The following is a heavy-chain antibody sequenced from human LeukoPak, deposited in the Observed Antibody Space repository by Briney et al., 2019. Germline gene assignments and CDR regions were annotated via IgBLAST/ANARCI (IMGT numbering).Heavy chain of an antibody. V-gene: IGHV1-2*05. CDR1: GYTFTAYY. CDR3: AIAGGGSDAFDI. Sequence: ASVKVSCKASGYTFTAYYIHWVRQAPGQGLEWMGRINPNRGGTSYAQKFQGRVTMTRDTSISTASMELSRLRSDDTVVYYCAIAGGGSDAFDIWGQGTMVTVSS. D-gene: IGHD2-15*01. CDR2: INPNRGGT. J-gene: IGHJ3*02.